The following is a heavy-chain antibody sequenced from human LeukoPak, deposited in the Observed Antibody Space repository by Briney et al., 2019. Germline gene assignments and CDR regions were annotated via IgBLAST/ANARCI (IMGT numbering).Heavy chain of an antibody. CDR3: ARPKTVAAALID. CDR1: GGSFSGYY. CDR2: IRHSGNT. D-gene: IGHD6-13*01. J-gene: IGHJ4*02. Sequence: PSETLSLTCAVYGGSFSGYYWSWIRQSPGKGLEWIGEIRHSGNTNYNPSLKNRVTISVDTPKNQFSLKLSSVTAADTAVYYCARPKTVAAALIDWGQGTLVTVSS. V-gene: IGHV4-34*01.